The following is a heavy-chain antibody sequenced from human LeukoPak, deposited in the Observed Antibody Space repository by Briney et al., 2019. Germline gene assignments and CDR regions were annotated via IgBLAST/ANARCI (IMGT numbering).Heavy chain of an antibody. J-gene: IGHJ6*02. CDR1: GGTFSSYA. CDR3: ARGHPEDVLLWFGELLKYYYYYGMDV. CDR2: MNPNSGNT. V-gene: IGHV1-8*02. D-gene: IGHD3-10*01. Sequence: ASVKVSCKASGGTFSSYAISWVRQAPGQGLEWMGWMNPNSGNTGYAQKFQGRVTMTRNTSISTAYMELSSLRSEDTAVYYCARGHPEDVLLWFGELLKYYYYYGMDVWGQGTTVTVSS.